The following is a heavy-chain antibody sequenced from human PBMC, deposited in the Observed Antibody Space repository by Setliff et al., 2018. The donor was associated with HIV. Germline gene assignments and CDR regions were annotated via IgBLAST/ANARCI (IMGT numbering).Heavy chain of an antibody. CDR2: IKKDGSVK. D-gene: IGHD1-26*01. J-gene: IGHJ4*02. V-gene: IGHV3-7*03. Sequence: PGGSLRLSCAAPGFTFSNSWMTWVRQAPGKGLEWVANIKKDGSVKNYVDSVKGRFTISRDNTKNLVYLQMSVLRAEDTATYYCARDPGSSAFDYWGQGAPVTVSS. CDR3: ARDPGSSAFDY. CDR1: GFTFSNSW.